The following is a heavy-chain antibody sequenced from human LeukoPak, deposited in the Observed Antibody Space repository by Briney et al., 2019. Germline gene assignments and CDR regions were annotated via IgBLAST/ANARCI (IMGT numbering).Heavy chain of an antibody. V-gene: IGHV3-23*01. CDR1: GFSFSTYA. CDR2: ISGSGGST. D-gene: IGHD4-17*01. Sequence: GGSLRLSCAASGFSFSTYAMNWVRQAPGKGLEWVSTISGSGGSTYYADSVKGRFTISRDNSKNTLYLQMNSLRAEDTAVYYCAYGDYDCWGQGTLVTVSS. J-gene: IGHJ4*02. CDR3: AYGDYDC.